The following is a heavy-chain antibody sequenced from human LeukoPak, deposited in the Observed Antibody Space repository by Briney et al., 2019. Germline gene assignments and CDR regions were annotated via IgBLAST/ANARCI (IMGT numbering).Heavy chain of an antibody. CDR2: IWYDGSNK. D-gene: IGHD1/OR15-1a*01. CDR1: GFTFSNYG. CDR3: AREFLRTNYFDY. J-gene: IGHJ4*02. Sequence: GGSLRLSCAASGFTFSNYGMHWVRQAPGKGLEWVAIIWYDGSNKYYADSVKGRFTISRDNSKNTLYLQMNSLRAEDTAVYYCAREFLRTNYFDYWGQGTLVTVSS. V-gene: IGHV3-33*01.